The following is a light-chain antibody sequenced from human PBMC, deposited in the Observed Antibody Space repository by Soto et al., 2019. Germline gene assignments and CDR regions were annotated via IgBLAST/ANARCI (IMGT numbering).Light chain of an antibody. V-gene: IGKV4-1*01. CDR2: WAS. CDR1: QSVLYSSNNKNY. J-gene: IGKJ4*01. CDR3: QQYYSTPLLT. Sequence: DIVMTQSPDSLAVSLGERATINCKSSQSVLYSSNNKNYSAWYQQKPGQPPKLLIYWASTRESGVPDRFSGSGSGTDFILTISSLQAEDVAVYYCQQYYSTPLLTFGGGTKVEIK.